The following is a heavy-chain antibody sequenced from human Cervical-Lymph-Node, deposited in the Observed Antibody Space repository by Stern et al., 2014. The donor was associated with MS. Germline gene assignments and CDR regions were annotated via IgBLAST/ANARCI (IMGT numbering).Heavy chain of an antibody. V-gene: IGHV7-4-1*02. Sequence: QVQLLQPGSELKKPGASVKVSCQASGYTFTSYPMNWVRQAPGQGLEWMGWINTINGNPTYAQGFTGRFVFSLDTSVSTAYLQISSLKAEDTAVYYCATFTTTFDYWGRGTLVTVSS. J-gene: IGHJ4*02. CDR1: GYTFTSYP. D-gene: IGHD1-1*01. CDR2: INTINGNP. CDR3: ATFTTTFDY.